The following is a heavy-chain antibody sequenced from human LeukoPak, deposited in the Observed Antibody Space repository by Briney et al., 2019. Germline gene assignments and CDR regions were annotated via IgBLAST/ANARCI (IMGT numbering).Heavy chain of an antibody. V-gene: IGHV4-39*01. CDR3: ASLRERSYYARGFDY. D-gene: IGHD1-26*01. J-gene: IGHJ4*02. CDR2: VHYTGST. Sequence: PSETLSLTCTVSGDSFSDFSYYWGWIRQPPGKGLEWIANVHYTGSTYYNSSLESRVTISVDTSKNQFSLKLSSVTAADTAVYYCASLRERSYYARGFDYWGQGTLVTVSS. CDR1: GDSFSDFSYY.